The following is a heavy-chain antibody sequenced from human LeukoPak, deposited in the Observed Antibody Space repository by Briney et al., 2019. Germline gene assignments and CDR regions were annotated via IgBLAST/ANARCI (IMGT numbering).Heavy chain of an antibody. J-gene: IGHJ4*02. CDR1: GFTFSSYW. D-gene: IGHD2-15*01. CDR2: VSYDGSNK. V-gene: IGHV3-30*18. CDR3: AKVPVAATGDFDY. Sequence: PGGSLRLSCAASGFTFSSYWMSWVRQAPGKGLEWVAVVSYDGSNKYYADSVKGRFTISRDNSKNTLYLQMNSLRAEDTAVYYCAKVPVAATGDFDYWGQGTLVTVSS.